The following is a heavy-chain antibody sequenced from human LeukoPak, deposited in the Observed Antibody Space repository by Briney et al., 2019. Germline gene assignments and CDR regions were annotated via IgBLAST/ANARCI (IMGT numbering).Heavy chain of an antibody. J-gene: IGHJ4*02. V-gene: IGHV1-18*01. CDR2: ISAYNGNT. Sequence: ASVKVSCKTSGYTFTSYGITWVRQAPGQGLEWMGWISAYNGNTNYAQKLQGRVTMTTDTSTSTAYMELRSLRSDDTAVYYCARDRSTGTNRDYWGQGTLVTVSS. CDR1: GYTFTSYG. D-gene: IGHD1-7*01. CDR3: ARDRSTGTNRDY.